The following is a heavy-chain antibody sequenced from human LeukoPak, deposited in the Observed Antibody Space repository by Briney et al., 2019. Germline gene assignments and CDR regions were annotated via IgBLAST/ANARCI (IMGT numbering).Heavy chain of an antibody. V-gene: IGHV3-53*01. CDR2: IYSGGST. CDR1: GFTVSSNY. J-gene: IGHJ5*02. D-gene: IGHD2-2*01. Sequence: GGSLRLSCAASGFTVSSNYMSWVRQAPGKGLEWVSVIYSGGSTYYADSVKGRFTISRDNSKNTLYLQMNSLRAEDTAVYYCARDSRPIVVVPAAMPAGPYNWFDPWGQGTLVTVSS. CDR3: ARDSRPIVVVPAAMPAGPYNWFDP.